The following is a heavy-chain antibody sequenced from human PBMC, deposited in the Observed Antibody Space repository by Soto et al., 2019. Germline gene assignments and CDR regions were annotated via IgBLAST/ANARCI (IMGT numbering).Heavy chain of an antibody. Sequence: GESLKISCNGSGYSFTSYWICWVRQMPWKGLEWMGIIYPGDSDTRYSPSFQGQVTISADKSISTAYLQWSSLKASDTAMYYCATAYDSSGYYYVVYAFDIWGQGTMVTVSS. CDR1: GYSFTSYW. J-gene: IGHJ3*02. D-gene: IGHD3-22*01. CDR3: ATAYDSSGYYYVVYAFDI. V-gene: IGHV5-51*01. CDR2: IYPGDSDT.